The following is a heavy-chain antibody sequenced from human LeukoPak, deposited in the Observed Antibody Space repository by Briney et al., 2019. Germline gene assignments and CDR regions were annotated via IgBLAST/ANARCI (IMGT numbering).Heavy chain of an antibody. CDR3: ATGGTVAGLFDY. CDR1: GYTFTSYY. D-gene: IGHD6-19*01. Sequence: ASVKVSCKATGYTFTSYYMHWVRQAPGQGLEWMGIINPSGGSTSYAQKFQGRVTMTRDTSTSTAYMELSRLRSDDTAVYYCATGGTVAGLFDYWGQGTLVTVSS. V-gene: IGHV1-46*01. J-gene: IGHJ4*02. CDR2: INPSGGST.